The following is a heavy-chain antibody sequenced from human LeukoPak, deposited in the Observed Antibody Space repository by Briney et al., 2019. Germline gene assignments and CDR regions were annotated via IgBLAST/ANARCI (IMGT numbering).Heavy chain of an antibody. D-gene: IGHD3-22*01. CDR3: AREEFEKGYDSSGYYLFDY. CDR2: IYYSGST. V-gene: IGHV4-61*08. CDR1: GGSISSGDYY. J-gene: IGHJ4*02. Sequence: SETLSLTCTVSGGSISSGDYYWSWIRQPPGKGLEWIGYIYYSGSTNYNPSLKSRVTISVDTSKNQFSLKLSSVTAADTAVYYCAREEFEKGYDSSGYYLFDYWGQGTLVTVSS.